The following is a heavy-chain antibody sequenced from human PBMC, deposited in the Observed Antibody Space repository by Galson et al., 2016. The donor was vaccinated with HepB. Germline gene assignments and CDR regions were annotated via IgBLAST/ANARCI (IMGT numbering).Heavy chain of an antibody. V-gene: IGHV1-8*01. CDR3: ARNPPETDNFED. D-gene: IGHD1-1*01. Sequence: SVTVSCKASGYTFTNYDINWVRQAAGLGQEWLGWMNPTSGKTGYAQKFQCRVAMTRDTSISISYMELSDLPPEDTAMYYCARNPPETDNFEDWGQGTRDTVPS. CDR1: GYTFTNYD. CDR2: MNPTSGKT. J-gene: IGHJ4*02.